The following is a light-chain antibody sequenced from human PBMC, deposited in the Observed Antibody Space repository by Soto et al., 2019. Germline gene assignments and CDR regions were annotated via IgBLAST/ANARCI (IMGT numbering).Light chain of an antibody. J-gene: IGKJ4*02. V-gene: IGKV3-20*01. CDR3: QQYGSSLGVT. Sequence: EIVLTQSPGTLSLSPGERDTLSCRASQSVSSSYLAWYQQKPGQAPRLLIYGASSRATGIPDRFSGSGSGTDFTLTISRLEPADFAVYYCQQYGSSLGVTFGGGTKVEIK. CDR1: QSVSSSY. CDR2: GAS.